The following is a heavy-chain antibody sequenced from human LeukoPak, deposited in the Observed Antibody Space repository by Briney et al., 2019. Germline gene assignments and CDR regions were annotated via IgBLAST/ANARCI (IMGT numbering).Heavy chain of an antibody. CDR2: IYYSGST. Sequence: SETLSLTCTVSGGSISGYYWNWIRQPPGKGLEWIGYIYYSGSTNYNPSLKRRVTISVDTSKNQFSLKLSSVTAADTAVYYCARVRAYDFWSGYCFDYWGQGTLVTVSS. V-gene: IGHV4-59*01. D-gene: IGHD3-3*01. J-gene: IGHJ4*02. CDR3: ARVRAYDFWSGYCFDY. CDR1: GGSISGYY.